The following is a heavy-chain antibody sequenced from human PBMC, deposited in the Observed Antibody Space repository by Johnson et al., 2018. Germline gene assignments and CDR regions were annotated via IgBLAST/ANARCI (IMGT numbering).Heavy chain of an antibody. D-gene: IGHD3-22*01. Sequence: EVQLLESGGGLVQPGRSLRLSCTASGFTFDDYAMSWFRQTPGKGLEWVGFIRSNAYGGTTEYAASVKGRFTISRDDSKSISYLQMNSLKTEDTAVYYCTRCRISIIVVIRYYFDYWGQGTLVTVSS. CDR3: TRCRISIIVVIRYYFDY. CDR2: IRSNAYGGTT. V-gene: IGHV3-49*03. CDR1: GFTFDDYA. J-gene: IGHJ4*02.